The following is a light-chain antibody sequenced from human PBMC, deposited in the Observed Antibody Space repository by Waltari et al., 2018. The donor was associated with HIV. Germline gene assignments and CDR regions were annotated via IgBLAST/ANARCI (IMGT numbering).Light chain of an antibody. CDR2: DAS. V-gene: IGKV3-15*01. J-gene: IGKJ2*01. CDR3: QQYNSWPPYT. CDR1: QSIGSR. Sequence: EIVMTQSPATLSVSPGERATLSCRASQSIGSRLAWYQQKPGQAPRLLIYDASTRATGIPARIIGSASVTDFTLTVSSLQSEDVAVYYCQQYNSWPPYTFGQGTTLEIK.